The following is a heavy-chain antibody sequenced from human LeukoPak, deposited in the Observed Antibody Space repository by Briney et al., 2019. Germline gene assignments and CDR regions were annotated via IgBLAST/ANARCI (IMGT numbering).Heavy chain of an antibody. J-gene: IGHJ4*02. CDR1: EFTFSSYW. Sequence: GSLRLSCAASEFTFSSYWMSWVRQAPGKGLEWVANIKQDGGQIYYLESVKGRFTVSRDNAKNSLYLQMNSLRAEDTAVYYCARLGARQMLEYWGQGTLVTVSS. CDR3: ARLGARQMLEY. D-gene: IGHD4-17*01. CDR2: IKQDGGQI. V-gene: IGHV3-7*01.